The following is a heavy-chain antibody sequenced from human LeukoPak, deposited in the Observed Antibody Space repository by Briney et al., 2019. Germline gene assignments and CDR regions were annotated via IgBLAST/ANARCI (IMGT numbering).Heavy chain of an antibody. Sequence: GGSLRLSCAASGFTFSSYSMNWVRQAPGKGLEWVSSISSSSSYIYYADSVKGRFTISRDNAKNSLYLQMNSLSAEDTAVYYCAIGAWSSGGSSDYWGQGTLVTVSS. CDR1: GFTFSSYS. J-gene: IGHJ4*02. CDR3: AIGAWSSGGSSDY. D-gene: IGHD2-15*01. CDR2: ISSSSSYI. V-gene: IGHV3-21*01.